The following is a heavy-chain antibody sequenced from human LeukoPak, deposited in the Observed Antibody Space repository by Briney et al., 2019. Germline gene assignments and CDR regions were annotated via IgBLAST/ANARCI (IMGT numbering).Heavy chain of an antibody. J-gene: IGHJ6*03. V-gene: IGHV1-2*02. Sequence: ASVKVSCKASGYTFTGYYMHWVRQAPGQGLEWMGWINPNSGGTNYAQKFQGRVTMTRDTSISTAYMELSRLRSDDTAVYYCARDGTYCSSTSCLNYYYYMDVWGKGTTVTVSS. CDR1: GYTFTGYY. D-gene: IGHD2-2*01. CDR3: ARDGTYCSSTSCLNYYYYMDV. CDR2: INPNSGGT.